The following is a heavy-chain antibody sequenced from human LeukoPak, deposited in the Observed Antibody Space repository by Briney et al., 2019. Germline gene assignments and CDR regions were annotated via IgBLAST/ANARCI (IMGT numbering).Heavy chain of an antibody. CDR1: GGSITSSY. D-gene: IGHD5-24*01. V-gene: IGHV4-59*08. CDR2: FYYSGAT. Sequence: SETLSLTCTVSGGSITSSYWSWLRQPPGKGLQWIGYFYYSGATNYNPSLKSRVTISVVTSKTQLSLKMTSMTTEHTAVHYCARSNARDGYNFGYWGQGTLVTVSS. J-gene: IGHJ4*02. CDR3: ARSNARDGYNFGY.